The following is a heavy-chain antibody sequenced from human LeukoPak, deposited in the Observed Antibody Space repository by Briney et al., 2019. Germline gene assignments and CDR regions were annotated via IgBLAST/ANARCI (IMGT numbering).Heavy chain of an antibody. Sequence: GGSLRLSCAASGFTFDDYGMSWVRQASGKGLEWASGINWNGGSTGYADSVKGRFTISRDNAKNSLYLQMNSLRAEDTALYYCARAMAERRTYYMDVWGKGTTVTVSS. CDR3: ARAMAERRTYYMDV. V-gene: IGHV3-20*04. CDR2: INWNGGST. CDR1: GFTFDDYG. J-gene: IGHJ6*03. D-gene: IGHD3-10*01.